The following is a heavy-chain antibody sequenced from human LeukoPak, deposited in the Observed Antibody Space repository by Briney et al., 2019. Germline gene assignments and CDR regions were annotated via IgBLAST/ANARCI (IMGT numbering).Heavy chain of an antibody. Sequence: SETLSLTCTVSGGSINNYFWSWIRQPPGKGLECIAYIYYSDSTNYKPSLKSRVTVSVDTSKNQFSLKLSSVTAADTAVYYCASEGGSPGTFDIWGQGTMVTVSS. V-gene: IGHV4-59*01. CDR1: GGSINNYF. D-gene: IGHD3-16*01. CDR2: IYYSDST. CDR3: ASEGGSPGTFDI. J-gene: IGHJ3*02.